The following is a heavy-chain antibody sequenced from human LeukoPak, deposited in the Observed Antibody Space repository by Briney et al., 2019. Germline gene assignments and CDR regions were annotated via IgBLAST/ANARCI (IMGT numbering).Heavy chain of an antibody. CDR2: IIPIFGTA. CDR3: ARNDSSGYLTDY. J-gene: IGHJ4*02. CDR1: GGTFSSYA. D-gene: IGHD3-22*01. V-gene: IGHV1-69*05. Sequence: ASVKVSCKASGGTFSSYAISWVRQAPGQGLEWMGRIIPIFGTANYAQKFQGRVTITTDESTSTAYMELSSLRSEDTAVYYCARNDSSGYLTDYWGQGTLVTVSS.